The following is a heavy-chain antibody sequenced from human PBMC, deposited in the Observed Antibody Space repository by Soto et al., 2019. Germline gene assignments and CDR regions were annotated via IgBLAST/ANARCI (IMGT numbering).Heavy chain of an antibody. D-gene: IGHD1-1*01. CDR2: ISGRGVDT. Sequence: PGGSLRLSCAASGFSFSSLAMSWVRQAPGKGLEWVSSISGRGVDTLYADSVKGRFTISRDTSRNTLYLQVISLRAEDTAVYYCAKDQTDVTLFDYWGQGTLVTVSS. V-gene: IGHV3-23*01. J-gene: IGHJ4*02. CDR1: GFSFSSLA. CDR3: AKDQTDVTLFDY.